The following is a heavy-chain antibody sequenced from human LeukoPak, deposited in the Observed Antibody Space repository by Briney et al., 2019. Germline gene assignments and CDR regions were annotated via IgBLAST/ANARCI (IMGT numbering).Heavy chain of an antibody. V-gene: IGHV1-8*03. J-gene: IGHJ3*02. CDR1: GYTFGSDD. CDR2: INPNNGNL. Sequence: ASVKVSCKASGYTFGSDDINWLRQATGQRLEWMGWINPNNGNLGYAQKFQGRVTITRNTPISTAYMELSSLTSEDTAVYYCARSDHNSWNALDIWGQGTMVTVSS. CDR3: ARSDHNSWNALDI. D-gene: IGHD1-26*01.